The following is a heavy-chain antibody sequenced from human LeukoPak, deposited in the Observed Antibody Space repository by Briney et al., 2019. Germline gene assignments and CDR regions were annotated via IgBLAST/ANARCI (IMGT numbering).Heavy chain of an antibody. V-gene: IGHV3-33*01. Sequence: GGSLRLSCAASGFTFSSYGMHWVRQAPGKGLEWVAVIWYDGSNKYYADSVKGRFSISRDNSKNTLYLQMNSLRAEDTAVYYCARDLNVGYYGMDVWGQGTTVTVSS. CDR2: IWYDGSNK. CDR1: GFTFSSYG. D-gene: IGHD1-26*01. J-gene: IGHJ6*02. CDR3: ARDLNVGYYGMDV.